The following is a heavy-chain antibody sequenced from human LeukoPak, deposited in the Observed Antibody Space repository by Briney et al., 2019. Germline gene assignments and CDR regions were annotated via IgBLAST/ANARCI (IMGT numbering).Heavy chain of an antibody. Sequence: PGGSLRLSCATSGFTFSSYWMHWVRQAPGKGLVWVSRINSDGSSTSYADSVKGRFTISRDNAKNTLYLQMNSLRAEDTAVYYCARGGSSSLLFNWFDPWGQGTLVTVSS. D-gene: IGHD6-6*01. CDR1: GFTFSSYW. CDR3: ARGGSSSLLFNWFDP. CDR2: INSDGSST. V-gene: IGHV3-74*01. J-gene: IGHJ5*02.